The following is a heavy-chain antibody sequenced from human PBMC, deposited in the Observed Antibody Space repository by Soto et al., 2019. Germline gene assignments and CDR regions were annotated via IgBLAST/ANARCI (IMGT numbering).Heavy chain of an antibody. J-gene: IGHJ6*02. CDR3: AGVEASNYYGMDV. V-gene: IGHV4-31*03. D-gene: IGHD2-2*01. Sequence: SETLSLTCTVSGGSISSGGYYWSWIRQHPGKGLEWIGYIYYSGSTYYNPSLKSRVTISVDTSKNQFSLKLSSVTAADTAVYYCAGVEASNYYGMDVWGQGTTVTVSS. CDR2: IYYSGST. CDR1: GGSISSGGYY.